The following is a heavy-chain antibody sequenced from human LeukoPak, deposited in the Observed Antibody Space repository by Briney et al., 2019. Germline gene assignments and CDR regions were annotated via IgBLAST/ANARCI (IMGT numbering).Heavy chain of an antibody. V-gene: IGHV3-30-3*01. Sequence: GGSLRLSCAASGFTFSSYAMHWVRQAPGKGLEWVAVISYDGSSKYYADSVKGRFTISRDNSKDTLYLQMNSLRAEDTAVYYCARDRTGNFDYWGQGALVTVSS. CDR1: GFTFSSYA. D-gene: IGHD1-1*01. CDR3: ARDRTGNFDY. CDR2: ISYDGSSK. J-gene: IGHJ4*02.